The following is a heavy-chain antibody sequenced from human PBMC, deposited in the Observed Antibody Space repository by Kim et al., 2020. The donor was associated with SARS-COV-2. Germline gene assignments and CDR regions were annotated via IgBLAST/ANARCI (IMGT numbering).Heavy chain of an antibody. Sequence: SETLSLTCTVSGGSISSSSYYWGWIRQPPGKGLEWIGSIYYSGSTYYNPSLKSRVTISVDTSKNQFSLKLSSVTAADTAVYYCARHRGSSWVGDSSRYYFDYWGQGTLVTVSS. CDR1: GGSISSSSYY. CDR2: IYYSGST. D-gene: IGHD6-13*01. V-gene: IGHV4-39*01. CDR3: ARHRGSSWVGDSSRYYFDY. J-gene: IGHJ4*02.